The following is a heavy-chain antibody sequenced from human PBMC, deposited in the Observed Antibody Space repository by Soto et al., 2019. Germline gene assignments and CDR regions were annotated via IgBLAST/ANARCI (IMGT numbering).Heavy chain of an antibody. D-gene: IGHD3-22*01. CDR2: LYYSGST. J-gene: IGHJ4*02. Sequence: QVQLQESGPGLVKPSQTLSLTCTVSGGSISSGGYYWSWIRQHPGKGLEWIGYLYYSGSTYYNPSRKSRVTISVDTSKNHFSLKLSSVTAADTGVYYCARQDYYDSSGPSYFDYWGQGTLVTVSS. CDR3: ARQDYYDSSGPSYFDY. CDR1: GGSISSGGYY. V-gene: IGHV4-31*03.